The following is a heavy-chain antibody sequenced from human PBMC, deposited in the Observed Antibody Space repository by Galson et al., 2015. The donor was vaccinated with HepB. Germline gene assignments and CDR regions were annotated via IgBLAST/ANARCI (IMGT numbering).Heavy chain of an antibody. CDR1: GFTFSSYA. CDR3: ARPMGAYYYGSGSYQPNYYYYGMDV. Sequence: SLRLSCAASGFTFSSYAMHWVRQAPGKGLEWVAVISYDGSNKYYADSVKGRFTISRDNSKNTLYLQMNSLRAEDTAVYYCARPMGAYYYGSGSYQPNYYYYGMDVWGQGTTVTVSS. J-gene: IGHJ6*02. CDR2: ISYDGSNK. D-gene: IGHD3-10*01. V-gene: IGHV3-30*04.